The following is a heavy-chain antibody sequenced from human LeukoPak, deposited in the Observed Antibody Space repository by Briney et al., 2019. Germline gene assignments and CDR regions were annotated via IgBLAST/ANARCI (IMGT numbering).Heavy chain of an antibody. D-gene: IGHD6-19*01. CDR2: IRYDGSNK. J-gene: IGHJ4*02. CDR3: AKRDRMYTSGSYYFDY. Sequence: GGSLRLSCAASGFTFSNYGMHWVRQAPGKGLEWVTFIRYDGSNKYYADSVKGRFTISRGNSKNTLYLQMNSLRAEDTAVYYCAKRDRMYTSGSYYFDYWGQGTLVTVSS. V-gene: IGHV3-30*02. CDR1: GFTFSNYG.